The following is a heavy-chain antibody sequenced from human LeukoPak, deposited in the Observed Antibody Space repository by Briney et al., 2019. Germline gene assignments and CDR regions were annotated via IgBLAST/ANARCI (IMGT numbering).Heavy chain of an antibody. CDR2: ISGSGGST. CDR1: GFTFSSYS. V-gene: IGHV3-23*01. Sequence: GGSLRLSCAASGFTFSSYSMNWVRQAPGKGLEWVSAISGSGGSTYYADFVKGRFTISRDNSKNTLYLQMNSLRAEDTAVYYCAKYGGSGWFPNWFDPWGQGTLVTVSS. J-gene: IGHJ5*02. CDR3: AKYGGSGWFPNWFDP. D-gene: IGHD6-19*01.